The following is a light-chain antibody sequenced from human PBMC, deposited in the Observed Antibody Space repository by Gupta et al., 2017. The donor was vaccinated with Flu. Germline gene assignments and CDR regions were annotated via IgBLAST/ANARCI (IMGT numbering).Light chain of an antibody. CDR3: QQYNTDLFT. Sequence: DIEMTQSPSALSASVGDRVTITCRASQSVNSYLAWYQQKPGKAPKLLISKASSLESGVPSRFSGSGSGTEFTLTISSLQPDDFATYYCQQYNTDLFTFCQGTRLDIK. V-gene: IGKV1-5*03. CDR2: KAS. CDR1: QSVNSY. J-gene: IGKJ2*01.